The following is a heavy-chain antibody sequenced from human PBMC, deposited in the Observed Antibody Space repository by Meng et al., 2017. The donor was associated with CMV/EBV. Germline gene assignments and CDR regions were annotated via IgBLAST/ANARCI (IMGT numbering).Heavy chain of an antibody. J-gene: IGHJ6*02. CDR1: GGSISSYY. CDR2: IYYSGST. V-gene: IGHV4-59*12. Sequence: GSLRLSCTVSGGSISSYYWSWIRQPPGKGLEWIGYIYYSGSTNYNPSLKSRVTISVDTSKNSLYLQMNSLRAEDTAVYYCAREMRATGYYYYGMDVWGQGTTVTVSS. CDR3: AREMRATGYYYYGMDV. D-gene: IGHD5-12*01.